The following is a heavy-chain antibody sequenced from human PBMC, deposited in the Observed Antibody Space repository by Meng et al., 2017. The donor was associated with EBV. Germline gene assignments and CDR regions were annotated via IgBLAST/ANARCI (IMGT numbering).Heavy chain of an antibody. CDR2: ISAYNGNT. Sequence: QVQVVQPGAEVKTLWASVTVYCKASGDTFTSYGSSWVGQAPGQGLEWMGWISAYNGNTNYAQKLQGRVTMTTDTSTSTAYMELRSLGSDDTAVYYCARGLDYFDYWGQGTLVTVSS. V-gene: IGHV1-18*01. CDR3: ARGLDYFDY. CDR1: GDTFTSYG. J-gene: IGHJ4*02.